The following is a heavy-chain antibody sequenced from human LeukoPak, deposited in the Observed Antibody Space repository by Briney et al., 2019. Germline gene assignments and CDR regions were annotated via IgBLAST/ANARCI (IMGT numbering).Heavy chain of an antibody. CDR3: AKVTPVATVTKAFYYYYYMDV. J-gene: IGHJ6*03. D-gene: IGHD4-11*01. CDR2: ISGSGGST. V-gene: IGHV3-23*01. CDR1: GFTFSSYA. Sequence: GGSLRLSCAASGFTFSSYAMSWVRQAPGKGLEWVSAISGSGGSTYYADSVKGRFTISRDNSKNTLYLQMNSLRAEDTAVYYCAKVTPVATVTKAFYYYYYMDVWGKGTTVTVSS.